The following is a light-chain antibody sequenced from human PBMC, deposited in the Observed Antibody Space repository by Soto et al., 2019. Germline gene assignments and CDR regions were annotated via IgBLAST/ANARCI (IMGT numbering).Light chain of an antibody. CDR1: QGIRND. Sequence: AIQMTQSPSSLSASVGDRVTITCRASQGIRNDLGWYQQXXXXAPKLLIYAASSLQSGVPSRFSGSGSGTDFTLTISRLQPEDFATYYCLQDYNYPRTFGQGTKVEIK. J-gene: IGKJ1*01. CDR2: AAS. CDR3: LQDYNYPRT. V-gene: IGKV1-6*01.